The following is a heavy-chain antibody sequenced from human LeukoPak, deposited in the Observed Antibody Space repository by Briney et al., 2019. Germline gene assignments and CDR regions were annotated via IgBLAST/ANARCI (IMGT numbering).Heavy chain of an antibody. CDR1: GGSISSSSYY. D-gene: IGHD6-13*01. V-gene: IGHV4-39*07. CDR2: IYYSGST. J-gene: IGHJ4*02. Sequence: SETLSLTCTVSGGSISSSSYYWGWIRQPPGKGLEWIGSIYYSGSTYYNPSLKSRVTISVDTSKNQFSLKLSSVAAADTAVYYCARALAAAGTPYYFYYWGQGTLVTVPS. CDR3: ARALAAAGTPYYFYY.